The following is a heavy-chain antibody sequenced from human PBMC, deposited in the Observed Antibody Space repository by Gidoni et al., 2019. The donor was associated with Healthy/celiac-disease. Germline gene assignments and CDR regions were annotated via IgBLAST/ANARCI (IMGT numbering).Heavy chain of an antibody. J-gene: IGHJ6*02. CDR3: ASRDYDGMDV. CDR1: GGSISSYY. Sequence: QVQLQESGPGLVTPSETLSLTCTVSGGSISSYYWSWIRQPPGKGLEWIGYIYYSGSTNYNPSLKSRVTISVDTSKNQFSLKLSSVTAADTAVYYCASRDYDGMDVWGQGTTVTVSS. CDR2: IYYSGST. V-gene: IGHV4-59*01. D-gene: IGHD3-10*01.